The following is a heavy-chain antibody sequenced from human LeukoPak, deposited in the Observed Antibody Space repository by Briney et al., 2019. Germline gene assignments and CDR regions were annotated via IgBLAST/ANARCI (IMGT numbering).Heavy chain of an antibody. CDR1: GGSISSYY. J-gene: IGHJ4*02. Sequence: PSETLSLTCTVSGGSISSYYWNWIRQPAGKGLEWIGRIHTSGSTNYNPSLKSRVTMSVDTSKNQFSLKLSSVTAAGTAVYYCARVICSGGSCRFDYWGQGTLVTVSS. V-gene: IGHV4-4*07. CDR3: ARVICSGGSCRFDY. D-gene: IGHD2-15*01. CDR2: IHTSGST.